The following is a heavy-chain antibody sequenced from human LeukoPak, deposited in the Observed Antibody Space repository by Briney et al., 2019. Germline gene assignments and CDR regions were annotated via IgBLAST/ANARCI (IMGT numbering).Heavy chain of an antibody. V-gene: IGHV3-74*01. Sequence: GGSLRLSYVGSGFTLSIYWMYWIRQSPGKGLLWVARINPDGSIADYTDSVKGRFTISRDNVKNTLYLQMNSLRAEDTAVYYCVREGFFDYWGQGALVTVSS. CDR3: VREGFFDY. CDR1: GFTLSIYW. CDR2: INPDGSIA. J-gene: IGHJ4*02.